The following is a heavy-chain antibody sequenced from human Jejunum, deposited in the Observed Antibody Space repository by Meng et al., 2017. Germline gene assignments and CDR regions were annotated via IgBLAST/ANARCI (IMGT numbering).Heavy chain of an antibody. CDR2: TYYRSKWYN. CDR3: ARDDISVYFQQ. V-gene: IGHV6-1*01. Sequence: HVQLNQSGPVLVSPSQTLPLTCAISGDSVSSNSATCNWIRQYPSSGLEWLGRTYYRSKWYNDYAVSVKGRITINPDTSKNQFSLQLNSLTPEDTAVYYCARDDISVYFQQWGQGTLVTVSS. CDR1: GDSVSSNSAT. J-gene: IGHJ1*01.